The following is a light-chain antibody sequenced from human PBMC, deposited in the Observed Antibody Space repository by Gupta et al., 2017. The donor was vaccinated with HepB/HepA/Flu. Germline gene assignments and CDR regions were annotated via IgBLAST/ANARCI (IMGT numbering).Light chain of an antibody. CDR1: SSNIGSNY. J-gene: IGLJ2*01. CDR2: SNN. V-gene: IGLV1-47*02. Sequence: QSVLTQPPSASGTPAQRVPISCSGSSSNIGSNYVYWYQQLPGTAPKLLIYSNNQRPSGVPDRFSGSKSGTSASLAISGLRSEDEADYYWAAWDDSLSVCVFGGGTKLTVL. CDR3: AAWDDSLSVCV.